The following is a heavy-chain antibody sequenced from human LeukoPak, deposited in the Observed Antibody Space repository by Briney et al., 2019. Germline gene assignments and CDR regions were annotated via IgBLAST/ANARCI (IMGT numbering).Heavy chain of an antibody. CDR3: AKRIVGPYFYYFDY. Sequence: GRSLRLSCAASGFTFSSYGMHWVRQAPGKGLEWVAVISYDGSNKYYADSVKGRFTISRDNSKNTLYLQMNSLRAEDTAVYYCAKRIVGPYFYYFDYRGQGTLVTVSS. CDR1: GFTFSSYG. J-gene: IGHJ4*02. CDR2: ISYDGSNK. D-gene: IGHD1-26*01. V-gene: IGHV3-30*18.